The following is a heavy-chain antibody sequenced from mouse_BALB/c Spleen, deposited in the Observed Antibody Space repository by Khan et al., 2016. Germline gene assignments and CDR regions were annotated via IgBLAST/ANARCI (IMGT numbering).Heavy chain of an antibody. D-gene: IGHD2-4*01. V-gene: IGHV2-6-7*01. Sequence: QVQLQQSGPGLVAPSQSLSITCTVAGFSLTGFSVNWVRQPPGKALEWLGMIWGDGSTDYNSALKSRLSFSKDDSKSQVFLKMNSLQTDDTARYCCARYYDYDGGFAYWGQGTLVTVSA. CDR1: GFSLTGFS. CDR3: ARYYDYDGGFAY. CDR2: IWGDGST. J-gene: IGHJ3*01.